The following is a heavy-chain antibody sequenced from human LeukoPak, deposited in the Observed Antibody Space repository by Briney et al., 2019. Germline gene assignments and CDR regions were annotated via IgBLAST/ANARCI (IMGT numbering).Heavy chain of an antibody. Sequence: ASVKVSCRASGYTFTDYYMHWVRQAPGQGLEWMGWLNPNTLVTNYAQHFQGRVSMTWDTSISTGYMDLHCLTSDDTAVYYCARKDGGRDGMDVWGQGTTVTVSS. CDR2: LNPNTLVT. V-gene: IGHV1-2*02. J-gene: IGHJ6*02. CDR3: ARKDGGRDGMDV. CDR1: GYTFTDYY. D-gene: IGHD4-23*01.